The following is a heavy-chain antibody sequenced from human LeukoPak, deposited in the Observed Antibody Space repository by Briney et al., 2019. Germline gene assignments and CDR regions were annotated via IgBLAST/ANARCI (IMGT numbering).Heavy chain of an antibody. D-gene: IGHD3-22*01. CDR3: AKDLPAYYYDSSGYSSAFDI. Sequence: PGGSLRLTCAASGFTFSSYAMSWVRQAPGKGLEWVSTISGSGGSTYYADSVKGRFTISRDNSKNTLYLQMNSLRAEDTAVYYCAKDLPAYYYDSSGYSSAFDIWGQGTMVTVSS. CDR2: ISGSGGST. V-gene: IGHV3-23*01. J-gene: IGHJ3*02. CDR1: GFTFSSYA.